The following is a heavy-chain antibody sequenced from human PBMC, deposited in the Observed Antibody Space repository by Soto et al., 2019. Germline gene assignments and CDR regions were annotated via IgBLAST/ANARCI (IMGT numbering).Heavy chain of an antibody. V-gene: IGHV4-31*03. Sequence: SETLPLTCTVSGGSISSGGYYWSWIRQHPGKGLEWIGYIYYSGSTYYNPSLKSRVTISVDTSKNQFSLKLSSVTAADTAVYYCAILGLVPAAHQFYYYYYMYVWGKGTTVTVS. CDR1: GGSISSGGYY. CDR2: IYYSGST. CDR3: AILGLVPAAHQFYYYYYMYV. D-gene: IGHD2-2*01. J-gene: IGHJ6*03.